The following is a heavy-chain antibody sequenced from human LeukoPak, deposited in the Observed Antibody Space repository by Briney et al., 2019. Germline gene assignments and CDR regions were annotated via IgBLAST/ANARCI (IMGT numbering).Heavy chain of an antibody. D-gene: IGHD2-15*01. CDR3: ARGRGQLSQMVAGAFDI. V-gene: IGHV4-31*03. CDR2: IYYSGST. CDR1: GGSISSGGYY. Sequence: SQTLSLTCTVSGGSISSGGYYWSWICQHPGKGLEWIGYIYYSGSTYYNPSLKSRVTISVDTSKNQFSLKLSSVTAADTAVYYCARGRGQLSQMVAGAFDIWGQGTMVTVSS. J-gene: IGHJ3*02.